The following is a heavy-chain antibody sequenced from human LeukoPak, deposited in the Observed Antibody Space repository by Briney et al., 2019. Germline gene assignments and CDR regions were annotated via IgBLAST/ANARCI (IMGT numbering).Heavy chain of an antibody. J-gene: IGHJ4*02. CDR1: GFTFSSYA. CDR2: ISYDGSNK. Sequence: GGSLRLSCAASGFTFSSYAMHWVRQAPGKGLEWVAVISYDGSNKYYADSVKGRFTISRDNSKNTLYLQMNSLRAEDTAVYYCAKRTMGLETTFDYWGQGTLVTVSS. V-gene: IGHV3-30-3*02. CDR3: AKRTMGLETTFDY. D-gene: IGHD4-11*01.